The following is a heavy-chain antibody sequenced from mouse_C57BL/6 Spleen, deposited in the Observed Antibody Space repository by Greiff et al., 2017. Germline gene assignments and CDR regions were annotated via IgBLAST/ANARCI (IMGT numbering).Heavy chain of an antibody. CDR1: GFTFSSYA. CDR2: ISDGGSYT. J-gene: IGHJ2*01. Sequence: EVQLVESGGGLVKPGGSLKLSCAASGFTFSSYAMSWVRQTPEKRLEWVATISDGGSYTYYPDNVKGRFTISRDNAKNNLYLQMSHLKSEDTAMYYCARVNWDYWGQGTTLTVSS. CDR3: ARVNWDY. V-gene: IGHV5-4*01. D-gene: IGHD4-1*01.